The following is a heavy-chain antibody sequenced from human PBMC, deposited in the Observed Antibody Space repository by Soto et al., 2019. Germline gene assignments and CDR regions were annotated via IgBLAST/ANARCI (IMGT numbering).Heavy chain of an antibody. CDR3: ARDGAGQWLVGEGYYYFDY. V-gene: IGHV3-66*01. D-gene: IGHD6-19*01. Sequence: EVQLVESGGGLVQPGGSLRLSCAASGFTVSSNYMSWVRQAPGKGLEWVSVIYSGGSTYYADSVKGRFTISRDNSXNXLXXQMNSLRAEDTAVYYCARDGAGQWLVGEGYYYFDYWGQGTLVTVSS. J-gene: IGHJ4*02. CDR2: IYSGGST. CDR1: GFTVSSNY.